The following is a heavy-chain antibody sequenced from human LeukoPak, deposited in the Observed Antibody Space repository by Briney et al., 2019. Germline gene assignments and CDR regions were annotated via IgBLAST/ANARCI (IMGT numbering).Heavy chain of an antibody. Sequence: SETLSLTCAVSGASISSYSCWSWIRQPAGKGLEWIGRIYPSGSTNYNPSLKSRVTMSVDTSKNQFSLKLSSVTAADTAVYYCARDYYGSGSFPFDYWGQGTLVTVSS. D-gene: IGHD3-10*01. J-gene: IGHJ4*02. V-gene: IGHV4-4*07. CDR3: ARDYYGSGSFPFDY. CDR1: GASISSYSC. CDR2: IYPSGST.